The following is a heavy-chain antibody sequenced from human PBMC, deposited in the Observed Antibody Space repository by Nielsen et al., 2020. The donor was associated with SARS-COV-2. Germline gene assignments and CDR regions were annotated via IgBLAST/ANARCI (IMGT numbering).Heavy chain of an antibody. Sequence: GGSLRLSCAASGFAFSSYAMTWVRQAPGKGLEWVSIIYSGANSTYYADSVRGRFTLSRDNSKNTLYLQMTSLRAEDTAVYYCAKAGFAARYLDYWGQGTLVTVSS. CDR2: IYSGANST. D-gene: IGHD6-6*01. J-gene: IGHJ4*02. CDR1: GFAFSSYA. V-gene: IGHV3-23*03. CDR3: AKAGFAARYLDY.